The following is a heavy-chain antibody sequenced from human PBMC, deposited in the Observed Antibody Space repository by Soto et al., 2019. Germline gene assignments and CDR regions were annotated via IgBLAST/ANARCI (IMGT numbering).Heavy chain of an antibody. J-gene: IGHJ3*02. D-gene: IGHD6-19*01. CDR1: GFTFSSYG. CDR2: ISYDGSNK. Sequence: QVQLVESGGGVVQPGRSLRLSCAASGFTFSSYGMHWVRQAPGKGLEWVEVISYDGSNKYYADSVKGRFTISRDNSKNRLYLQMNSLRAEDTAVYYCAKGSLRSGWYGNAFDIWGQGTMVTVSS. CDR3: AKGSLRSGWYGNAFDI. V-gene: IGHV3-30*18.